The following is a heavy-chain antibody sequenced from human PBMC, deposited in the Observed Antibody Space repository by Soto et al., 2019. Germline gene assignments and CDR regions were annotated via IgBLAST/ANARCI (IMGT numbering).Heavy chain of an antibody. Sequence: SETLSLTCTVSGGSIRDGGHYWSWIRQHPGKGLEWIGYIYYTGTTYYNPSFKGRVIISVDLSKGQFSLKLSSVTAADTAFYYCAKDPSPQPTTVVTPGWFDPWGQGILVTVSS. CDR3: AKDPSPQPTTVVTPGWFDP. J-gene: IGHJ5*02. CDR2: IYYTGTT. D-gene: IGHD4-17*01. CDR1: GGSIRDGGHY. V-gene: IGHV4-31*03.